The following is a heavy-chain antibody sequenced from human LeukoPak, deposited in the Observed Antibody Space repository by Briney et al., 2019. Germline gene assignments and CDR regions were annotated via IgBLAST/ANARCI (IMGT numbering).Heavy chain of an antibody. J-gene: IGHJ3*02. D-gene: IGHD4-17*01. CDR1: KFTVSSNY. CDR3: ASLRGDYGDLPPDDAFDI. V-gene: IGHV3-48*04. Sequence: TGGSLRLSCAASKFTVSSNYMNWVRQAPGKGLEWVSYISSSGNTIYYADSVKGRFTISRDNAKNSLYLQMNSLRAEDTAVYYCASLRGDYGDLPPDDAFDIWGQGTMVTVSS. CDR2: ISSSGNTI.